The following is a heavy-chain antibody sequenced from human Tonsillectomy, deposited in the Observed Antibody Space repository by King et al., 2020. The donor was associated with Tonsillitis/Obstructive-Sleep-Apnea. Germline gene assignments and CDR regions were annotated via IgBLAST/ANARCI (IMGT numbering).Heavy chain of an antibody. J-gene: IGHJ6*03. Sequence: VTLKESGPVLVKPTETLTLTCTVSGFSLSNAGMGVSWIRQPPGKALEWLAHIFSNDEKSYSTSLKSRVTISKDTSKSQVVLTMTNMDPVDTATYYCARGKSMVYFYYYYMDGWDKGATVTVSS. D-gene: IGHD3-10*01. CDR3: ARGKSMVYFYYYYMDG. V-gene: IGHV2-26*01. CDR2: IFSNDEK. CDR1: GFSLSNAGMG.